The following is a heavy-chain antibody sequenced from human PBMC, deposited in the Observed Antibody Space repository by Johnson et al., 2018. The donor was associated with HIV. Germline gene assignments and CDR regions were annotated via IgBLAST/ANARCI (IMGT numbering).Heavy chain of an antibody. CDR1: GFTFSSYG. CDR3: AKDYSGGDGAFDI. J-gene: IGHJ3*02. D-gene: IGHD1-26*01. V-gene: IGHV3-30*02. CDR2: IRYDGSNK. Sequence: QVQLVESGGGVVQPGGSLRLSCAASGFTFSSYGMHWVRQAPGKGLEWVAFIRYDGSNKYYADSVKGRFTISRDNSKNTLYLQMNSLRAEDQAVYYCAKDYSGGDGAFDIWGQGTMVTVSS.